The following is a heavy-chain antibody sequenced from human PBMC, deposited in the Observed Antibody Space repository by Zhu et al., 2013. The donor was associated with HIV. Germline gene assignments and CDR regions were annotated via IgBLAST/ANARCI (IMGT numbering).Heavy chain of an antibody. J-gene: IGHJ4*02. Sequence: QVQLVQSGAEVKKPGASVKVSCKVSGYTLSALSMHWVRQAPARGLEWMGGFDLEDGETIYAQKFQGRVTMTEDTSTDTAYMEVSSLRSEDTAVYYCATAKYSSSFVTGAFDYWGQGTLVTVSS. CDR1: GYTLSALS. V-gene: IGHV1-24*01. D-gene: IGHD6-6*01. CDR3: ATAKYSSSFVTGAFDY. CDR2: FDLEDGET.